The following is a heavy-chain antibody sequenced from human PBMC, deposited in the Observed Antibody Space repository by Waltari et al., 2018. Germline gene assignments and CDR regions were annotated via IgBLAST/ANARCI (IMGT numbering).Heavy chain of an antibody. D-gene: IGHD3-9*01. Sequence: QVQLQESGPGLVKPSETLSLTCAVSGYSISSGYYWGWIRQPPGKGLEWIGSIYHSGSTYYNPSLESRFTKSVDTSKNQFSLKLSSVTAADTAVYYCARVDYDILTGLDYWGQGTLVTVSS. CDR1: GYSISSGYY. V-gene: IGHV4-38-2*01. J-gene: IGHJ4*02. CDR3: ARVDYDILTGLDY. CDR2: IYHSGST.